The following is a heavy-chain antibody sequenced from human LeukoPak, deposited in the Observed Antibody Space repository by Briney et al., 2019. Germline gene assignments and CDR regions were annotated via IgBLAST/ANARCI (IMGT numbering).Heavy chain of an antibody. J-gene: IGHJ6*02. CDR1: GGSISSYY. CDR2: IYYSGST. V-gene: IGHV4-59*01. D-gene: IGHD3-3*01. Sequence: SETLSLTCTVSGGSISSYYWSWIRQPPGKGLEWIGYIYYSGSTNYNPSLKSRVTISVDTSKNQFSLKLSSVTAADTAVYYCAKTIYDFWSGYASPGGMGVWGQGTTVTVSS. CDR3: AKTIYDFWSGYASPGGMGV.